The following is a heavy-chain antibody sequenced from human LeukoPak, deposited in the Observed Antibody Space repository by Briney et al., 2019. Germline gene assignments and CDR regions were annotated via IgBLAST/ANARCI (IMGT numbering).Heavy chain of an antibody. Sequence: SETLSLTCTVSGGSLGSSSYYWGWIRQAPGKGLEWIGTIYFDGNTFYNPSLKSRVTLSIDMSKSQFSLRLASVTAADTAIYYCAAENGNFWIGYHYFEDWGQGSLVSVS. V-gene: IGHV4-39*01. CDR3: AAENGNFWIGYHYFED. D-gene: IGHD3-3*01. CDR1: GGSLGSSSYY. CDR2: IYFDGNT. J-gene: IGHJ4*02.